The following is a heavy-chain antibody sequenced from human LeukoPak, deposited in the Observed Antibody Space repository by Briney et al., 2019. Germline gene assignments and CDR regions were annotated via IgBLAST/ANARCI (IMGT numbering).Heavy chain of an antibody. D-gene: IGHD3-10*01. CDR1: GYTFTSYY. Sequence: ASVKVSCTTSGYTFTSYYMHWVRQAPGQGLEWMGIINPSGGSTSYAQKFQGRVTMTRDTSTSTVYMELSSLRSEDTAVYYCARVYYGSGSDYWGQGTLVTVSS. V-gene: IGHV1-46*01. CDR2: INPSGGST. J-gene: IGHJ4*02. CDR3: ARVYYGSGSDY.